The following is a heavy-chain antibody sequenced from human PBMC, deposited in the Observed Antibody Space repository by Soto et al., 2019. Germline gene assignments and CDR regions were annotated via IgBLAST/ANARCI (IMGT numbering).Heavy chain of an antibody. V-gene: IGHV4-39*01. J-gene: IGHJ4*02. CDR3: ARHLYYYDSNGYWGFDY. CDR1: GGSIRSSTYY. CDR2: IYYSGST. D-gene: IGHD3-22*01. Sequence: QLQLQESGPGLVKPSETLSLICTVSGGSIRSSTYYWGWIRQSPGKTLEWIGSIYYSGSTYYNPSLRSRLTISVDTSKNQFSLKLSSVTAADTAVYYCARHLYYYDSNGYWGFDYWGQGNLVTVSS.